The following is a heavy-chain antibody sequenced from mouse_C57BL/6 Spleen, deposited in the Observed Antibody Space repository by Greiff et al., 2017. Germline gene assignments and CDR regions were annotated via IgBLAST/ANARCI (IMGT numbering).Heavy chain of an antibody. CDR1: GYTFTSYG. V-gene: IGHV1-81*01. CDR2: IYPTSGNT. D-gene: IGHD2-4*01. Sequence: QVQLQQSGAELARPGSSVKLSCKASGYTFTSYGISWVKQRTVQGLEWIGEIYPTSGNTYYNEKFKGKATLTADKSSSTAYMELRSLTSEDSAVXFCARSYCDCDDAMDYWGQGTSVTVSS. J-gene: IGHJ4*01. CDR3: ARSYCDCDDAMDY.